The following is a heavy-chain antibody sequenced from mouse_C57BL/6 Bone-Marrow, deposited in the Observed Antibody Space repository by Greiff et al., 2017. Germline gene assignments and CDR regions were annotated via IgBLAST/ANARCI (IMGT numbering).Heavy chain of an antibody. CDR2: INPYNGGT. J-gene: IGHJ3*01. V-gene: IGHV1-19*01. CDR1: GYTFTDYY. Sequence: EVQLQQSGPVLVKPGASVKMSCKASGYTFTDYYMNWVKQSHGKSLEWIGVINPYNGGTSYNQKFKGKATLTVDKSSSTAYMELNSLTSEDSAVYYCARDTTVVAYYFDYWGQGTLVTVSA. CDR3: ARDTTVVAYYFDY. D-gene: IGHD1-1*01.